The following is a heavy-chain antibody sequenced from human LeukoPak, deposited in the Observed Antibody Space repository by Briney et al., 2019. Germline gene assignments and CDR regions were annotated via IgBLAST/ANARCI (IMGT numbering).Heavy chain of an antibody. J-gene: IGHJ4*02. CDR1: GFTFSDYP. V-gene: IGHV3-69-1*01. CDR3: ARDHNWGFDY. D-gene: IGHD7-27*01. Sequence: PGGSLTLSWAASGFTFSDYPMNWVRPTPGKGREWVSYISSTGVIYYADSVRGRISISRDNAMNSVYMQMNSLRAEDTALYYCARDHNWGFDYWGRGTLVTVSS. CDR2: ISSTGVI.